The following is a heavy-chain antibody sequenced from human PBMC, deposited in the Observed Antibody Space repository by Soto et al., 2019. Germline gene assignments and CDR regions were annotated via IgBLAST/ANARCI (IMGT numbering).Heavy chain of an antibody. D-gene: IGHD3-9*01. V-gene: IGHV3-7*01. CDR2: IKQDGSEK. Sequence: PGGSLRLSCAASGFTFSSYWMSWVRQAPGKGLEWVANIKQDGSEKYYVDSVKGRFTISRDNAKNSLYLQMNSLRAEDTAVYYCAREGTSLLRYFDWLLSVGYYYYMDVWGKGTTVTVSS. J-gene: IGHJ6*03. CDR1: GFTFSSYW. CDR3: AREGTSLLRYFDWLLSVGYYYYMDV.